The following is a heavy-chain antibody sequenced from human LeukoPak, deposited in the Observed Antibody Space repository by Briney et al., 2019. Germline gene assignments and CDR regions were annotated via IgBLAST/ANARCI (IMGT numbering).Heavy chain of an antibody. D-gene: IGHD2-15*01. V-gene: IGHV1-69*13. CDR1: GCAFSIYA. CDR2: SIPIFGTA. CDR3: ARDPHEGCSGGSCPMDV. Sequence: SVTVSFKASGCAFSIYAISWVRQAPGQGLEWMGGSIPIFGTANYAQKFQGRVTLTADESTTTNYMELSSVIFTAADAHDCARDPHEGCSGGSCPMDVWGKGTTVTVSS. J-gene: IGHJ6*03.